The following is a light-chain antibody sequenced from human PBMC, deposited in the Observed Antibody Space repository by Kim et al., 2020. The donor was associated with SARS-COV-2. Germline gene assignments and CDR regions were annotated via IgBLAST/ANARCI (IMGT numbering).Light chain of an antibody. Sequence: PGQSGTISFTGTSSDGGGYNYVSWYQQHPGKAPKLMIYDVSKRPSGVPDRFSGSKSGNTASLTISGLQAEDEADYYCCSYAGSWVFGGGTQLTVL. CDR3: CSYAGSWV. J-gene: IGLJ3*02. CDR1: SSDGGGYNY. CDR2: DVS. V-gene: IGLV2-11*01.